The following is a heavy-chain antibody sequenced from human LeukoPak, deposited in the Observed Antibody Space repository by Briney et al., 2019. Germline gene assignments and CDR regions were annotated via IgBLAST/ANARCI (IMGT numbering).Heavy chain of an antibody. J-gene: IGHJ4*02. CDR3: ARAPGGDY. Sequence: GAPVKVSCKASGYTFTNYAIHWVRQAPGQRLEWMGWISAGNGNTKYSQKFQGRVTITRDTSASTVYMEVSSLRSEDTAVYYCARAPGGDYWGQGTLVTVSS. CDR2: ISAGNGNT. D-gene: IGHD3-16*01. CDR1: GYTFTNYA. V-gene: IGHV1-3*01.